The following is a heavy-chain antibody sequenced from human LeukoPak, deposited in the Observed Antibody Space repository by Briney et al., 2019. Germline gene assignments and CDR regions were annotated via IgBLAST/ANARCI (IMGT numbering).Heavy chain of an antibody. D-gene: IGHD5-18*01. V-gene: IGHV4-59*01. CDR1: GGSISSYY. J-gene: IGHJ4*02. Sequence: SETLSLTCTASGGSISSYYWSWIRQPPGKGLEWIANIYYSGSTNYNPSLKSRVTISVNTSNNQFSLKLSSVTAVDTAVYYCARAPVGYGYYFDYWGQGTLVTVSS. CDR3: ARAPVGYGYYFDY. CDR2: IYYSGST.